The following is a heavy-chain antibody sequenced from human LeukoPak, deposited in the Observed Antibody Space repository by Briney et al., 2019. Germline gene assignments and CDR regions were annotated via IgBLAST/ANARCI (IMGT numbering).Heavy chain of an antibody. CDR1: GFPVSSNY. V-gene: IGHV3-53*01. CDR2: IYGEDST. Sequence: GGSLILSCAASGFPVSSNYMSWVRQAPGNGLEWVSVIYGEDSTYYADSVKGRFTIFRDNSKNTLYLQMNSLRAEDTAVYYCTREAVGATDYWGQGTLVTVSS. J-gene: IGHJ4*02. CDR3: TREAVGATDY. D-gene: IGHD1-26*01.